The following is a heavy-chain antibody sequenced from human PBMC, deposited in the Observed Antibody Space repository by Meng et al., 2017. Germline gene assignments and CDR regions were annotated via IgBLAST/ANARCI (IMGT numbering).Heavy chain of an antibody. CDR3: AREITYYDFWSGYYPHKWGWFDP. Sequence: GESPKIFCAAPGFTFSSYGMQRVRQAPGKGLEWVAVIWYEGSNKYYADSVKGRFTISRDNSKNTLYLQMNSLRAEDTAVYYCAREITYYDFWSGYYPHKWGWFDPWGQRTLVTVSS. V-gene: IGHV3-33*01. CDR2: IWYEGSNK. CDR1: GFTFSSYG. D-gene: IGHD3-3*01. J-gene: IGHJ5*02.